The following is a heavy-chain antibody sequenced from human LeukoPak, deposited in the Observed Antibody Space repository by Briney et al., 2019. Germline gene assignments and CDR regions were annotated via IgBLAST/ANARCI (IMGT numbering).Heavy chain of an antibody. J-gene: IGHJ5*02. D-gene: IGHD4-17*01. CDR3: ARYGSWFDP. V-gene: IGHV1-2*02. Sequence: ASVKVSCKASGYTFTDYYMHWVRQAPGQGLEWMGWINPNSGGTNFAQNFQGRVTMTRDTSISTAYMELSRLRSDDTAVYYCARYGSWFDPWGQGTLVPVSS. CDR2: INPNSGGT. CDR1: GYTFTDYY.